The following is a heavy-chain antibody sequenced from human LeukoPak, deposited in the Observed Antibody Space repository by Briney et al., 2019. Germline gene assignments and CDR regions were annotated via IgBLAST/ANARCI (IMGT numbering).Heavy chain of an antibody. D-gene: IGHD3-10*01. Sequence: PLETLSLTCTVSGYSISSGYYWGWIRQPPGKGLEWIGSIYHSGSTYYNPSLKSRVTISVDTSKNQFSLKLSSVTAADTAVYYCARVSYYYGSGGLDYWGQGTLVTVSS. V-gene: IGHV4-38-2*02. CDR1: GYSISSGYY. CDR3: ARVSYYYGSGGLDY. J-gene: IGHJ4*02. CDR2: IYHSGST.